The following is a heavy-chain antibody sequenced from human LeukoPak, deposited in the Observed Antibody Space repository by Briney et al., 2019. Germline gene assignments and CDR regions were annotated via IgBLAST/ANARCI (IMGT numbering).Heavy chain of an antibody. CDR3: AKDPTPRGDYYFDY. V-gene: IGHV3-21*04. Sequence: GGSLRLSCAASGFTFSDYNMNWVRQSPEKGLEWVSSITSGTTYIYYADSVRGRFTLSRDNAKNSLYLQMNSLRAEDTALYYCAKDPTPRGDYYFDYWGQGTLVTVSS. CDR2: ITSGTTYI. CDR1: GFTFSDYN. J-gene: IGHJ4*02. D-gene: IGHD2-21*02.